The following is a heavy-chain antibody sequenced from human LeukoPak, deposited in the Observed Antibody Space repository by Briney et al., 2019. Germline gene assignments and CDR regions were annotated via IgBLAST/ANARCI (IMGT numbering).Heavy chain of an antibody. Sequence: PSETLSLTCTVSGGSISSSSYYWGWIRQPPGKGLEWIGSIYYSGSTYYNPSLKGRVTISVDTSKNQFSLKLSSVTAADTAVYYCARGHVDIVAYGTYYFDYWGQGTLVTVSS. CDR3: ARGHVDIVAYGTYYFDY. CDR1: GGSISSSSYY. V-gene: IGHV4-39*07. CDR2: IYYSGST. J-gene: IGHJ4*02. D-gene: IGHD5-12*01.